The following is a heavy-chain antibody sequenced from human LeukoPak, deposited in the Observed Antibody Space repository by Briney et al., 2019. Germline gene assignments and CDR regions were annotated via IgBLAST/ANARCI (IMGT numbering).Heavy chain of an antibody. CDR2: IYYSGST. Sequence: SETLSLTCTVSGGSISSYYWSWIRQPPREGLEGIGYIYYSGSTNYNPSLKSRVTISVDTSKNQFSLRLSSVTAADTAVYYCARVTGYVMEDYFDYWGQGTLVTVSS. CDR1: GGSISSYY. V-gene: IGHV4-59*01. CDR3: ARVTGYVMEDYFDY. D-gene: IGHD6-13*01. J-gene: IGHJ4*02.